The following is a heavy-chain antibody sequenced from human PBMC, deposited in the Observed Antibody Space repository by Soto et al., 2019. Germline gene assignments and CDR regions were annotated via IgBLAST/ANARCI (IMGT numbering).Heavy chain of an antibody. D-gene: IGHD2-8*01. CDR1: GYTFTSYD. V-gene: IGHV1-8*01. CDR2: MNPNSGNT. CDR3: ARGSRYCTNGVCFNDY. J-gene: IGHJ4*02. Sequence: GASVKVSFKASGYTFTSYDINWVRQATGQGLEWMGWMNPNSGNTGYAQKFQGRVTMTRNTSISTAYMELSSLRSEDTAVYYCARGSRYCTNGVCFNDYWGQGNLVTVS.